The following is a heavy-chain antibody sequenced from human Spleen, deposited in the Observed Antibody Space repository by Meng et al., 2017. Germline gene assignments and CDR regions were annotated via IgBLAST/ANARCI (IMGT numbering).Heavy chain of an antibody. CDR2: ISAYNGNT. J-gene: IGHJ4*02. V-gene: IGHV1-18*01. Sequence: QVQMVPSGAEVKTPGALVQASCTASGYTFTSYGISWVRQAPGQGLEWMGWISAYNGNTNYAQKLQSRVTMTTDTSTSTAYMELRSLRSDDTAVYYCTLSYYYDSSGYRFDYWGQGTLVTVSS. CDR3: TLSYYYDSSGYRFDY. CDR1: GYTFTSYG. D-gene: IGHD3-22*01.